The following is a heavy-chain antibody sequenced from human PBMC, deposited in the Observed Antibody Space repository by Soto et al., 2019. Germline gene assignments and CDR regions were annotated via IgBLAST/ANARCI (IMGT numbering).Heavy chain of an antibody. CDR1: GGTFTNYA. CDR3: ARERSVGYCITTTCPKPFYYYAMDV. Sequence: QVQLVQSGAEVKKPGSSLKVSCKASGGTFTNYAFSWVRQAPGQGPEWMGGVIPVFGTPDYAKKFQGRVIITAAESTRTVSMELNSLRSDDTAVYYCARERSVGYCITTTCPKPFYYYAMDVWGQGTTVTVSS. CDR2: VIPVFGTP. J-gene: IGHJ6*02. V-gene: IGHV1-69*12. D-gene: IGHD2-2*01.